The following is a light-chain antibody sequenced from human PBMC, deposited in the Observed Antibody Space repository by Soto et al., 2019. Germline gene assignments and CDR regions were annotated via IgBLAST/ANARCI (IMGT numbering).Light chain of an antibody. V-gene: IGLV1-40*01. J-gene: IGLJ3*02. CDR3: SAYTARSTLV. Sequence: QAVVTQPPSVSGAPGQRVTISCTGTNSNIGADYGVQWYQQFPGTAPKLIIYEVRNRPSGISSRFSGSRSGNTASLTISGLQSEDEGDYYCSAYTARSTLVFGGGTQLTVL. CDR2: EVR. CDR1: NSNIGADYG.